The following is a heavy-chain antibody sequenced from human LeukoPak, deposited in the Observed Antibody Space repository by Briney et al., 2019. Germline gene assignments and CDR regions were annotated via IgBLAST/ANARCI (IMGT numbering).Heavy chain of an antibody. D-gene: IGHD1-26*01. CDR3: ARRNRIVGAYNWYFDL. CDR1: GGSISSSSYY. V-gene: IGHV4-39*07. CDR2: IYYSGST. Sequence: SETLSLTCTVSGGSISSSSYYWGWIRQPPGKGLEWIGSIYYSGSTYYNPSLKSRVTISVDTSKNQFSLKLSSVTAADTAVYYCARRNRIVGAYNWYFDLWGRGTLVTVSS. J-gene: IGHJ2*01.